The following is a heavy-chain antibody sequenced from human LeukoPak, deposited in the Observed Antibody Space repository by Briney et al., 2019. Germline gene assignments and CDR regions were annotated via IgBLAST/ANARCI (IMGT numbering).Heavy chain of an antibody. CDR2: IYYSGST. CDR3: ASGLRYFDLYY. Sequence: SETLSLTCTDSGGSISNSRDYWAWIRQPPGKGLEWIANIYYSGSTYYSPSLKSRVTISVDTSKNQFSLKLSSVTAADTAVYYCASGLRYFDLYYWGQGTLVTVSS. V-gene: IGHV4-39*01. J-gene: IGHJ4*02. CDR1: GGSISNSRDY. D-gene: IGHD3-9*01.